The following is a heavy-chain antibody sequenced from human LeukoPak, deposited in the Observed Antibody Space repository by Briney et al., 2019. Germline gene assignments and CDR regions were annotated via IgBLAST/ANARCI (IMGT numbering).Heavy chain of an antibody. CDR3: ARDLYGVSHDY. CDR1: GFTFSSHG. Sequence: GGSLRLSCAASGFTFSSHGMCWVRQAPGRGLEWVSSIRIGGDTTYADSVKGRFTISRDNSKNTLYLQMNSLRAEDTAVYYCARDLYGVSHDYWGQGTLVTVSS. V-gene: IGHV3-23*01. CDR2: IRIGGDTT. J-gene: IGHJ4*02. D-gene: IGHD4-17*01.